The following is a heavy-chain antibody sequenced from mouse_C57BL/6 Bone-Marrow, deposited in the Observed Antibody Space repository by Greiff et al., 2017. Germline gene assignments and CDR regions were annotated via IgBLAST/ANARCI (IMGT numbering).Heavy chain of an antibody. D-gene: IGHD1-1*01. CDR2: IYPRSGNT. V-gene: IGHV1-81*01. Sequence: VKLMESGAELARPGASVKLSCKASGYTFTSYGISWVKQRTGQGLEWIGEIYPRSGNTYYNEKFKGKATLTADKSSSTAYMELRSLTSEDSAVYFCARSGDYYGSSSVAYWGQGTLVTVSA. J-gene: IGHJ3*01. CDR3: ARSGDYYGSSSVAY. CDR1: GYTFTSYG.